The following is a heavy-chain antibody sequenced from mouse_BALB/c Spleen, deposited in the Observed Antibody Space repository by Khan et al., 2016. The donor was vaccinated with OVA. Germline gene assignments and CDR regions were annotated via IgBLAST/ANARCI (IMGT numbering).Heavy chain of an antibody. D-gene: IGHD2-1*01. J-gene: IGHJ2*01. CDR2: ISYSGST. Sequence: EVQLQESGPGLVKPSQSLSLTCTVTGYSITSDYAWNWIRQFPGNKLEWMGYISYSGSTSYNPSLKSRISITRDTSKNQFFLQLNSVTTEDTATYYCARSPLWGNYPYYFDYWGQGTTLTVSS. CDR1: GYSITSDYA. CDR3: ARSPLWGNYPYYFDY. V-gene: IGHV3-2*02.